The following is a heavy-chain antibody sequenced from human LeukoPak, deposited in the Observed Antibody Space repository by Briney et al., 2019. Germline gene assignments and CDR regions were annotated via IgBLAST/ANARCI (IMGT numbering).Heavy chain of an antibody. CDR2: IKQDGSEK. Sequence: PSETLSLTCTVSGGFITAYYRSWVRQAPGKGLEWVANIKQDGSEKYYVDSVKGRFTISRDNAKNSLYLQMNSLRAEDTAVYYCARDKILYYYDSSGGFDYWGQGTLVTVSS. D-gene: IGHD3-22*01. V-gene: IGHV3-7*01. CDR1: GGFITAYY. J-gene: IGHJ4*02. CDR3: ARDKILYYYDSSGGFDY.